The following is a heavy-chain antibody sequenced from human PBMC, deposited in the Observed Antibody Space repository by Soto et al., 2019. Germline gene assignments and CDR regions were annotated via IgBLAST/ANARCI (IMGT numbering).Heavy chain of an antibody. Sequence: ASVKVSCKPSGYTFNTYYLHWVRQAPGQALEWMGVIHPSGGGTTYAQKFLGRGTVTRDTSPRTVFMELSSRRAKDTAVYYWGRGGHIAVVTASFDYWGQGTRVTVSS. CDR2: IHPSGGGT. CDR1: GYTFNTYY. D-gene: IGHD2-21*02. CDR3: GRGGHIAVVTASFDY. J-gene: IGHJ4*02. V-gene: IGHV1-46*02.